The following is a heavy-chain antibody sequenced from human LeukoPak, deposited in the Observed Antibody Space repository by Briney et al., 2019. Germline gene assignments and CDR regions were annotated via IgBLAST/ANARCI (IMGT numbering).Heavy chain of an antibody. CDR1: GFTFSSYW. Sequence: GGSLRLSCAASGFTFSSYWMSWVRQAPGNGLEWVANIKQVGSEKYYVDSVKGRFTISRDNAKNSLYLQMNSLRAEDTAVYYCARSYGDYATDYFDYWGQGTLVTVSS. D-gene: IGHD4-17*01. CDR2: IKQVGSEK. V-gene: IGHV3-7*01. J-gene: IGHJ4*02. CDR3: ARSYGDYATDYFDY.